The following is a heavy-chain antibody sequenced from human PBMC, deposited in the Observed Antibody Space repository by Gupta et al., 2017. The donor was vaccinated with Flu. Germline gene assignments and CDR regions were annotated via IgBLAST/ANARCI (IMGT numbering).Heavy chain of an antibody. V-gene: IGHV3-21*01. Sequence: EVQLVESGGGLVKPGGSLRLSCAASGFTFSSYSMNWVRQAPGKGLEWVSSISSSSSYIYYADLVKGRFTISRDNAKSSLYLQMNSLRAEDTAVYYWASSWAADGYFDYWGQGTLVTVSS. CDR2: ISSSSSYI. D-gene: IGHD6-13*01. CDR1: GFTFSSYS. J-gene: IGHJ4*02. CDR3: ASSWAADGYFDY.